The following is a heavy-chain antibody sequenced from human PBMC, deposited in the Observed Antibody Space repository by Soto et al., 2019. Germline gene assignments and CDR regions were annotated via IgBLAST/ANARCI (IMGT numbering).Heavy chain of an antibody. CDR2: IYSGGYT. J-gene: IGHJ4*02. Sequence: EVQLVESGGGLIQPGGSLRLSCAVSGFTVSNNYMSWVRQAPGKGLEGVSVIYSGGYTAYGDSVKGRFTISRDNSKNTQYIQIKSRGAAPPAVFYGATQRGGGGYWGQGTLVTVSS. V-gene: IGHV3-53*01. CDR3: ATQRGGGGY. CDR1: GFTVSNNY. D-gene: IGHD6-25*01.